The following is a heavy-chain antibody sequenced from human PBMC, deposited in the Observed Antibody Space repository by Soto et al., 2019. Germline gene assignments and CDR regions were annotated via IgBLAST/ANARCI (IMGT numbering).Heavy chain of an antibody. CDR1: GFTFSNAW. CDR3: ATLGGNLGAFDY. Sequence: EVQLVESGGGLVKPGGSLRLSCAASGFTFSNAWMSWVRQAPGKGLEWVGRIKSRADGGTADHAAPVNGRFAISRDDSKNTRYLQMNSLKTEDTAVYYCATLGGNLGAFDYWGQGTLVTVSS. D-gene: IGHD3-16*01. J-gene: IGHJ4*02. V-gene: IGHV3-15*01. CDR2: IKSRADGGTA.